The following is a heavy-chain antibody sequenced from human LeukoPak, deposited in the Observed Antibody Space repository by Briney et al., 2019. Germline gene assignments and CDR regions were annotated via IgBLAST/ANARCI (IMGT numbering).Heavy chain of an antibody. CDR2: MNPNSGNT. V-gene: IGHV1-8*03. J-gene: IGHJ4*02. CDR1: GYTFTNYD. CDR3: AREGFDY. Sequence: ASVKVSCKASGYTFTNYDINWVRQATGQGLEWMGYMNPNSGNTGYAQKFQGRVTITKNTSISTAYMELSSLRSEDTALYYCAREGFDYWGQGTLSPSP.